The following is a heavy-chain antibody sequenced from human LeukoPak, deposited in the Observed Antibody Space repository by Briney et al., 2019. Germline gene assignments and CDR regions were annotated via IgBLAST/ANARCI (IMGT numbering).Heavy chain of an antibody. V-gene: IGHV1-18*01. CDR2: ISAYNGNT. J-gene: IGHJ6*03. Sequence: ASVKVSCKTSGYTFTSYGISWVRQAPGQGLEWMGWISAYNGNTNYAQKLQGRVTMTTDTSTSTAYMELRSLRSDDTAVYYCARVRTNYYYMDVWGKGTTVTISS. CDR1: GYTFTSYG. CDR3: ARVRTNYYYMDV.